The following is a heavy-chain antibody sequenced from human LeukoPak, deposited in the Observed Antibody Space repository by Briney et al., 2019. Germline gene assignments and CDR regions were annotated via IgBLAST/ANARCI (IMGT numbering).Heavy chain of an antibody. D-gene: IGHD5-24*01. J-gene: IGHJ4*02. CDR1: GGYVSGYY. CDR3: AREKMAGVPLFDY. CDR2: IYSSGST. Sequence: SETLSLTCTVSGGYVSGYYWSWIRQPAGKGLEWIGRIYSSGSTNYNPSLKSRVTMSVDTSKNQFSLKLDSVTAADTAVYFCAREKMAGVPLFDYWGQGTLVTVSS. V-gene: IGHV4-4*07.